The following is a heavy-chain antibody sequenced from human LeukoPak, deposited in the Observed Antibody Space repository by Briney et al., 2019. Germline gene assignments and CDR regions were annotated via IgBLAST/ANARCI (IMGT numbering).Heavy chain of an antibody. J-gene: IGHJ4*02. CDR2: IYSGGST. Sequence: GSLRPSCSASGFNLSSNQLSWVRQAPREGLEWGLVIYSGGSTYYADSVKGRFTISRDNSKNTLYLQMNSLRAEDTAVYYCARSSVGATPYYFDYWGQGTLVTVSS. V-gene: IGHV3-53*01. D-gene: IGHD1-26*01. CDR1: GFNLSSNQ. CDR3: ARSSVGATPYYFDY.